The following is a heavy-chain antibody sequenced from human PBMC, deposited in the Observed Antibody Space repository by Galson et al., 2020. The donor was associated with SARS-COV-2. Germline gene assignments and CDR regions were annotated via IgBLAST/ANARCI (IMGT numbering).Heavy chain of an antibody. V-gene: IGHV3-30*04. CDR3: ARSTTLVGLYYFYDMDV. CDR1: GFSSSSYS. D-gene: IGHD3-16*01. J-gene: IGHJ6*02. Sequence: GGSLRLSCAASGFSSSSYSMHWVRQAPGKGLEWVAVISYDGSNKFYADSVKGRFTISRDDSKNTLYLQMNSLRAEDTAVYYCARSTTLVGLYYFYDMDVWGQGTTVTVSS. CDR2: ISYDGSNK.